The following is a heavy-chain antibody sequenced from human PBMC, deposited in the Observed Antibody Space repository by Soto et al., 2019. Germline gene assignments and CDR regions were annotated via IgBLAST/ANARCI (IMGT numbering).Heavy chain of an antibody. V-gene: IGHV4-30-4*01. CDR2: IYYSGST. CDR1: GGSISSGDYC. Sequence: SETLSLTCTVSGGSISSGDYCWSWIRQPPGKGLEWIGYIYYSGSTYYNPSLKSRVTISIDTSKNQFSLKLSSVTAADTAVYYCARDRIQRGNYDYYYMDVWGKGTTVTV. J-gene: IGHJ6*03. CDR3: ARDRIQRGNYDYYYMDV. D-gene: IGHD3-16*01.